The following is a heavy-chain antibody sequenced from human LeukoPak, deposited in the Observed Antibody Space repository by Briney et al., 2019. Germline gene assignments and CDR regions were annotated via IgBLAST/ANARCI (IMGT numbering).Heavy chain of an antibody. CDR3: ARDFTIFGVVPNWFDP. J-gene: IGHJ5*02. CDR2: INTNTGNP. Sequence: ASVKVSCKASGYTFTSYAMNWVRQAPGQGLEWMGWINTNTGNPTYAQGFTGRFVFSLDTSVSTAYLQISSLKAEDTAVYYCARDFTIFGVVPNWFDPWGQGTLVTVSS. D-gene: IGHD3-3*01. CDR1: GYTFTSYA. V-gene: IGHV7-4-1*02.